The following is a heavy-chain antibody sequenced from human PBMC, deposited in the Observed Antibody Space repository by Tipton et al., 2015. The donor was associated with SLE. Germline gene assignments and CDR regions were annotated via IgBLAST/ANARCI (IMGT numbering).Heavy chain of an antibody. CDR1: GGSINSYY. J-gene: IGHJ2*01. CDR2: VYSSGSS. D-gene: IGHD3-3*01. V-gene: IGHV4-59*01. CDR3: ARGGTDYDVWLGCPYFDL. Sequence: LRLSCTVSGGSINSYYWSWIRQPPGKGLEWVGYVYSSGSSDYNPSLSSRVTISLDTSKKQFSLRLKSATAADTAVYYCARGGTDYDVWLGCPYFDLWGRGTLVTVSS.